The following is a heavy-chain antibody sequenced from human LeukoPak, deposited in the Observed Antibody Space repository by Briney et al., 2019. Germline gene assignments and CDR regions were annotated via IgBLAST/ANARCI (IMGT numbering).Heavy chain of an antibody. CDR1: GFTFSSYW. V-gene: IGHV3-7*01. J-gene: IGHJ4*02. CDR2: IKQDGSEK. D-gene: IGHD3-9*01. Sequence: GGSLRLSCAASGFTFSSYWMSWVRQAPGKGLEWVANIKQDGSEKYYVDSVKGRFTISRDNAKNSLYLQMNSLRAEDTAVYYCARDPYYDILTGSADYFDYWGQGTLVTVSS. CDR3: ARDPYYDILTGSADYFDY.